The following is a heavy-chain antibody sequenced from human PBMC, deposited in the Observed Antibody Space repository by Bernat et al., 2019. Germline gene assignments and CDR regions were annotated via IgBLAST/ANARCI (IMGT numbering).Heavy chain of an antibody. CDR3: ARNSGSYYGVDY. Sequence: QVQLVESGGGVVQPGRSLRLSCAASGFTFSSYGMHWVRQAPGKGLEWVAVIWYDGSNKYYADSVKGRFTISRDNSKNTLYLQMNSLRAEDTAVYYCARNSGSYYGVDYWGQGTLVTVAS. J-gene: IGHJ4*02. V-gene: IGHV3-33*01. D-gene: IGHD1-26*01. CDR1: GFTFSSYG. CDR2: IWYDGSNK.